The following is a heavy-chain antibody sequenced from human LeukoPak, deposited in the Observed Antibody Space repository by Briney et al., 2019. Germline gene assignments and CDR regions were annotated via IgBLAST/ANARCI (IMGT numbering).Heavy chain of an antibody. J-gene: IGHJ4*02. V-gene: IGHV3-66*01. CDR3: AREKRTGDRWYFDY. Sequence: GGPLRLSCAASGFTVSSNYMSWVRQAPGKGLEWASVIYCGGNTYYADSVRGRFTIPRDNSKQTLYLERNRTRAEDRAVPYCAREKRTGDRWYFDYWGQGTLVSVSS. CDR1: GFTVSSNY. CDR2: IYCGGNT. D-gene: IGHD4-23*01.